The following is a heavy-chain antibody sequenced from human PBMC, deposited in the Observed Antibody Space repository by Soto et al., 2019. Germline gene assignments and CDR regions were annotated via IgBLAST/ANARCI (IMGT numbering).Heavy chain of an antibody. Sequence: ASVKVSCKVSGYTLTELSMHWVRQAPGKGLEWMGGFDPEDGETIYAQKFQGRVTMTEDTSTDTAYMELSSLRSEDTAVYYCATDSSSWYGINFDYWGQGTLVTVSS. CDR2: FDPEDGET. V-gene: IGHV1-24*01. CDR3: ATDSSSWYGINFDY. D-gene: IGHD6-13*01. J-gene: IGHJ4*02. CDR1: GYTLTELS.